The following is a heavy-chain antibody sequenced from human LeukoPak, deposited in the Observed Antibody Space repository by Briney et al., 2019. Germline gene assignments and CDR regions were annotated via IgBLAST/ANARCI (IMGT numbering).Heavy chain of an antibody. J-gene: IGHJ4*02. D-gene: IGHD3-16*01. V-gene: IGHV3-66*01. CDR2: IYSGGST. Sequence: HSGGSLRLSCAASGFTVSSNYMSWVRQAPGRGLEWVSVIYSGGSTYYADSVKGRFTISRDNSKNTLFLQMNSLRAGDTAVYYCAREGGGDYFDYWGQGTLVTVSS. CDR1: GFTVSSNY. CDR3: AREGGGDYFDY.